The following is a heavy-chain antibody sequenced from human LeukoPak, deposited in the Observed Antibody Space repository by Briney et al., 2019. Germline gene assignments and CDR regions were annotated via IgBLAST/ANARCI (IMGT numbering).Heavy chain of an antibody. D-gene: IGHD2-15*01. V-gene: IGHV1-8*03. CDR2: MNPKSGNT. J-gene: IGHJ4*02. CDR3: ARFEYPDHRGGSCSGLCY. Sequence: GASVKVSCKASGYTFTRYDINWVRQATGQGLEWMGWMNPKSGNTGHAQKFQGRVTITRDTSISTVYMELSSLRSEDTAVYYCARFEYPDHRGGSCSGLCYWGQGTLVTVSS. CDR1: GYTFTRYD.